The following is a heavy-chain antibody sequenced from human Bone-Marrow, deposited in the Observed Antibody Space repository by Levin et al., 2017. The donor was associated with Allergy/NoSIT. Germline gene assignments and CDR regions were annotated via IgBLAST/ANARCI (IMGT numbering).Heavy chain of an antibody. CDR1: GFTFNNYA. CDR3: ATRFISTGQYGAAYDY. J-gene: IGHJ4*02. CDR2: ISGSGGST. V-gene: IGHV3-23*01. D-gene: IGHD2-15*01. Sequence: LSGGSLRLSCAASGFTFNNYAMSWVRQAPGKGLEWVSIISGSGGSTYYADSVKGRFTISRDNSKNTLYLQMNSLRAEDTAVYYCATRFISTGQYGAAYDYWGQGSLVTVSS.